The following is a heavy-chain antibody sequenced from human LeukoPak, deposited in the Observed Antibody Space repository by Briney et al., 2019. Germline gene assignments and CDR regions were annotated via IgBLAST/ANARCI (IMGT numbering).Heavy chain of an antibody. Sequence: SETLSLTCALFRGSFNNYFWSWVRQPPGKGLEWIGEINQSGSTNYNPSLKSRVTVSVDTSKNQFSLKVTSVTAADTAVYWCARSPTWFGGLSVPAWGQGTLVTVSS. D-gene: IGHD3-10*01. CDR1: RGSFNNYF. CDR2: INQSGST. V-gene: IGHV4-34*01. J-gene: IGHJ5*02. CDR3: ARSPTWFGGLSVPA.